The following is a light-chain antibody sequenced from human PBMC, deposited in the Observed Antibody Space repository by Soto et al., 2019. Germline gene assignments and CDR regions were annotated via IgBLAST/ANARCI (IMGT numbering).Light chain of an antibody. J-gene: IGLJ1*01. Sequence: QSALTQPASVSGSPGQSITISCTGTSSVVGAYNYDSWYQQYPGEAPKVIIYDVSHRPAGVSNRFSGSKSGNTASLTISGLQTQDEADYYCSSYTIATTYVSGTGTKVTVL. CDR1: SSVVGAYNY. V-gene: IGLV2-14*01. CDR2: DVS. CDR3: SSYTIATTYV.